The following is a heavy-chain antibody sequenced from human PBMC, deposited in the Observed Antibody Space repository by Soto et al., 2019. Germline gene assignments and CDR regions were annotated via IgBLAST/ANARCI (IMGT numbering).Heavy chain of an antibody. CDR2: IYYSGST. D-gene: IGHD2-2*01. J-gene: IGHJ4*02. V-gene: IGHV4-31*03. CDR3: ARSVESSTSWGTLDY. Sequence: QVQLQESGPGLVKPSQTLSLTCTVSGGSISSGGYYWSWIRQHPGKGLEWIGYIYYSGSTYYNPSLKSRVTISVDTSKNQFSLKLSSVTAAHTAVYYCARSVESSTSWGTLDYWGQGTLVTVSS. CDR1: GGSISSGGYY.